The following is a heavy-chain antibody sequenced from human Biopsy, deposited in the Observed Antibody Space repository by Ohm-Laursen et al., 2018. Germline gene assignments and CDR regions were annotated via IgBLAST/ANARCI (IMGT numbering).Heavy chain of an antibody. CDR3: ARDRGYYSDRTVPGYFDL. Sequence: SDTLSLTWAVSGGSMSGDYWSWIRQSPRKGLEWIGHISDRGTTNSNPSLQSRVAISVDTSKNHFSLRLRSVTPADTAIYYCARDRGYYSDRTVPGYFDLWGRGTLVTVSS. CDR2: ISDRGTT. J-gene: IGHJ2*01. CDR1: GGSMSGDY. D-gene: IGHD3-22*01. V-gene: IGHV4-59*01.